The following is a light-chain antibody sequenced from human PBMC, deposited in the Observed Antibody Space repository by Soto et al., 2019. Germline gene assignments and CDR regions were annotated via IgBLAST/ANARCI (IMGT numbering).Light chain of an antibody. J-gene: IGKJ3*01. V-gene: IGKV3D-15*01. Sequence: EGVMTQSPGTLSLSPGERATLSCRASQSVSSFLAWYHQIPGQAPRLLIYGASTRATGAPARFSGSGSGTEFTLTISSLQSEDFGLYYCQQYKTWPPLFGPGTKVDIK. CDR3: QQYKTWPPL. CDR1: QSVSSF. CDR2: GAS.